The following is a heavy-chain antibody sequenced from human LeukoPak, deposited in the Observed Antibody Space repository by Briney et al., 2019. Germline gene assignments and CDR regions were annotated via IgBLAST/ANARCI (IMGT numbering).Heavy chain of an antibody. J-gene: IGHJ5*02. D-gene: IGHD6-6*01. V-gene: IGHV1-69*05. CDR1: GGTFSSYA. Sequence: SVKVSCKASGGTFSSYAISWVRQVPGQGLEWMGGIIPIFGTANYAQKFQGRVTITRDTSASTAYMELSSLRSEDTAVYYCARSPRATLNWFDPWGQGTLVTVSS. CDR3: ARSPRATLNWFDP. CDR2: IIPIFGTA.